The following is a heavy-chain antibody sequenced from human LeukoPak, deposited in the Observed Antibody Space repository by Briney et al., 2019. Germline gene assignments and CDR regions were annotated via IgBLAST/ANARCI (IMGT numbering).Heavy chain of an antibody. J-gene: IGHJ4*02. CDR1: GFTFSSYG. V-gene: IGHV3-30*02. CDR3: AKDHANKPSLYQLLFSPYYFAY. Sequence: GGSLRLSCAASGFTFSSYGMHWVRQAPGKGLEWVAFIRYDGSTKYYADSVKGRFTISRDNSKNTLYLQMNSLRAEDTAVYYCAKDHANKPSLYQLLFSPYYFAYWGQGTLVTVPS. D-gene: IGHD2-2*01. CDR2: IRYDGSTK.